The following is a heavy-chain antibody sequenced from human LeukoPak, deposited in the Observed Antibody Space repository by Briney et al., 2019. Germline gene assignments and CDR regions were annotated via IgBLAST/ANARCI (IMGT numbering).Heavy chain of an antibody. V-gene: IGHV4-34*01. CDR1: GESFSGYY. CDR2: MNHSGSR. Sequence: SETLSLSCAVYGESFSGYYWTWIRQPPGKGLEWIGDMNHSGSRNYNPSLKSRVIISVDTSKNQFSLKLSSVTDADTAVYYCARARETAPIDYWGQGTLVTVSP. J-gene: IGHJ4*02. CDR3: ARARETAPIDY. D-gene: IGHD5-18*01.